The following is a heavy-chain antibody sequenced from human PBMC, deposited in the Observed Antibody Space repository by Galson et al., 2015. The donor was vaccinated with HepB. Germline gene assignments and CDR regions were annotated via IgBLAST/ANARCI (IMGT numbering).Heavy chain of an antibody. CDR1: GFTFSSYA. Sequence: SLRLSCAASGFTFSSYAMHWVRQAPGKGLEWVAVISYDGSNKYYADSVKGRFTISRDNSKNTLYLQMNSLRAEDTAVYYCARDADTYGDSFPYFDLWGRGTLVTVSS. D-gene: IGHD4-17*01. CDR2: ISYDGSNK. CDR3: ARDADTYGDSFPYFDL. J-gene: IGHJ2*01. V-gene: IGHV3-30*04.